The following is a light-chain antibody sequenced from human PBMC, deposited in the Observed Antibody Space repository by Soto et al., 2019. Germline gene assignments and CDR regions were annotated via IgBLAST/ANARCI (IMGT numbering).Light chain of an antibody. J-gene: IGLJ2*01. CDR3: SSFTRSTAVV. V-gene: IGLV2-14*01. CDR2: QVT. Sequence: QSVLTQPASVSGSPGQSITISCTGTSSDVGGYNYVSWYQHHPGKAPKLMISQVTNRPSGVSNRFSGSKSGNTASLTISGLQAEDEAEYYCSSFTRSTAVVFGGGTKLIVL. CDR1: SSDVGGYNY.